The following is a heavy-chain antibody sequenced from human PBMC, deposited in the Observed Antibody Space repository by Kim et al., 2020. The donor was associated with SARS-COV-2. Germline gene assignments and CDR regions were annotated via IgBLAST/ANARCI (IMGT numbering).Heavy chain of an antibody. CDR1: GGTFRSYV. CDR2: ISPLFGRS. V-gene: IGHV1-69*05. J-gene: IGHJ4*02. D-gene: IGHD5-18*01. CDR3: AKEKGNTYGFDS. Sequence: SVKVSCKASGGTFRSYVFSWLRQAPGQGPEWIGGISPLFGRSNYAQRFRDRVTMTTDESTSTAFMELNSLRSEDTAVYFCAKEKGNTYGFDSWVQGTLV.